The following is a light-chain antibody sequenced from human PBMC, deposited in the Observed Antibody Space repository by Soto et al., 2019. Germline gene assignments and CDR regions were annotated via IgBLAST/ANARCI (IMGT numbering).Light chain of an antibody. J-gene: IGKJ4*01. Sequence: EIVLTQSPATLSLSPGERATLSCRASQSVSSYLAWYQQKPGQAPRLLIYDASNRATGIPPRFSGSGSGTDFTLTISSLEPEDVAVYYCQHHSNWPPLTFGGGTKVEIK. CDR1: QSVSSY. V-gene: IGKV3-11*01. CDR3: QHHSNWPPLT. CDR2: DAS.